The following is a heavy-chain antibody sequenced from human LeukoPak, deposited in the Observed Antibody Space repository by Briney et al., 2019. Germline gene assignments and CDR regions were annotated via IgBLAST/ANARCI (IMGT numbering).Heavy chain of an antibody. D-gene: IGHD1-14*01. J-gene: IGHJ4*02. Sequence: GASVTVSCTPSGYTFTGYYMHWMRQAPGQGLEWMGWINLNSGGTNYAQKFQGRVTMTRDTSISTAYMELSRLRYDDTAVYYCASWAGGNEPVASFDYWGQGTLVTVSS. V-gene: IGHV1-2*02. CDR1: GYTFTGYY. CDR3: ASWAGGNEPVASFDY. CDR2: INLNSGGT.